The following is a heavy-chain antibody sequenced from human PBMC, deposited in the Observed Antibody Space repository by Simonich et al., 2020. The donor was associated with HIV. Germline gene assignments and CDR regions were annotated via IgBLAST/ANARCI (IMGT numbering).Heavy chain of an antibody. J-gene: IGHJ4*02. V-gene: IGHV1-3*01. Sequence: QVQLVQSGAEVKKPGASVKVSCKASGYTFLNCAMHWVRQAPGQRLEWMGWINVGNGNTKYYHKFQGRFTLTRDTSASTAYMELSSLRSEDTAVYYCARGWELLHAFDYWGQGTLVTVSS. CDR1: GYTFLNCA. D-gene: IGHD1-26*01. CDR3: ARGWELLHAFDY. CDR2: INVGNGNT.